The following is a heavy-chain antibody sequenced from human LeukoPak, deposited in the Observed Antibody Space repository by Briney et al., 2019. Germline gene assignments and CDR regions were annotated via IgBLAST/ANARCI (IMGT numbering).Heavy chain of an antibody. V-gene: IGHV3-23*01. J-gene: IGHJ4*02. Sequence: GGSLRLSCAASGFTFSSYAMSWARPAPGKGLEWVSAISGSGGSTYYADSVKGRFTISRDNSKNTLYLQMNSLRAEDTAVYYCAKRRIAAAAIDYWGQGTLVTVSS. CDR1: GFTFSSYA. D-gene: IGHD6-13*01. CDR2: ISGSGGST. CDR3: AKRRIAAAAIDY.